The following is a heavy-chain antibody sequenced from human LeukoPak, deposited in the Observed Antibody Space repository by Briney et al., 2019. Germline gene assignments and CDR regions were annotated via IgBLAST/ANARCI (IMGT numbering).Heavy chain of an antibody. CDR2: ISYDGKKR. J-gene: IGHJ4*02. D-gene: IGHD3-9*01. CDR3: ARSFYDILIGYYQYFDY. CDR1: GFTFSSYS. Sequence: PGGSLRLSCAASGFTFSSYSMHWVRQAPGKGLEWVAVISYDGKKRFYADSVKGRFTISRDNSKNTVDLQMNSLRAEDKAVYYCARSFYDILIGYYQYFDYWGQGTLVTVSS. V-gene: IGHV3-30*04.